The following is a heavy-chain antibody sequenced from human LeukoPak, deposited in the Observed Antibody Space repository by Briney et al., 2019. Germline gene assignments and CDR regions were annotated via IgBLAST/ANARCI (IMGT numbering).Heavy chain of an antibody. J-gene: IGHJ4*02. D-gene: IGHD2-2*01. Sequence: SETLSLTCAVYGGPFSGYYWSWIRQPPGKGREWIGEINHSGSTNYNPSLKSRVTISVDTSKNQFSLKLSSVTAADTAVYYCARSGKLGRYCSSTSCYSIDYWGQGTLVSVFS. CDR3: ARSGKLGRYCSSTSCYSIDY. CDR2: INHSGST. CDR1: GGPFSGYY. V-gene: IGHV4-34*01.